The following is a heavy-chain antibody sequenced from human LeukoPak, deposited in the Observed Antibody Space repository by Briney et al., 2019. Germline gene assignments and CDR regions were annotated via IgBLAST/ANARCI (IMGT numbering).Heavy chain of an antibody. V-gene: IGHV3-23*01. Sequence: PGGSLRLSCAASGFTFSGSAMSWVRQAPGEGLEWVSLISYSGANSHYTDSVRGRFTISRDNSKDTLFLQMNSLRAEDTAIYYCARDMHLSTWGLGTMVTVSS. D-gene: IGHD3-16*02. CDR3: ARDMHLST. CDR2: ISYSGANS. J-gene: IGHJ3*01. CDR1: GFTFSGSA.